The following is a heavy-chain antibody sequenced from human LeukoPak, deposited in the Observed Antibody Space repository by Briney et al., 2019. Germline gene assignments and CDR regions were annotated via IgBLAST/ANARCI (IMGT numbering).Heavy chain of an antibody. D-gene: IGHD5-24*01. CDR1: GFTFSSYE. CDR2: ISSSGSTI. V-gene: IGHV3-48*03. J-gene: IGHJ4*02. Sequence: GGSLRLSCAASGFTFSSYEMNWVRQAPGKGLEWVSYISSSGSTIYYADSVKGRFTISRDNAKNSLYLQMNSLRAEDTAVYYCARARRDGYNLRYWGQGTLVTVSS. CDR3: ARARRDGYNLRY.